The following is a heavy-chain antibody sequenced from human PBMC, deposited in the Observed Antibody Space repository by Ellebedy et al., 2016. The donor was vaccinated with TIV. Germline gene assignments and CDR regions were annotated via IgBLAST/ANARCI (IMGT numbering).Heavy chain of an antibody. Sequence: GESLKISCAASGFTVSSNYMSWVRQAPGKGLEWVSVIYSGGSTYYADSVKGRFTISRDNSKNTLYLQMNSLRAEDTAVYYCAASGWLTWGQGTLVTVSS. J-gene: IGHJ5*02. CDR2: IYSGGST. CDR1: GFTVSSNY. CDR3: AASGWLT. D-gene: IGHD6-19*01. V-gene: IGHV3-66*01.